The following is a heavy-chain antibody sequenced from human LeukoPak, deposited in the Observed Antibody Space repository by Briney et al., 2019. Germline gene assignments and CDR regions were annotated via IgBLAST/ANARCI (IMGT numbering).Heavy chain of an antibody. Sequence: PGGSLRLSCAASGFTFSSYAMSWVRQAPGKGLEWVSSISGSGDSTYYADSVKGRFTISRDNSKNTLYLQMNNLRAEDTAVYYCAKVIRSSGWYVDYWGQGTLVTVSS. J-gene: IGHJ4*02. CDR1: GFTFSSYA. CDR2: ISGSGDST. CDR3: AKVIRSSGWYVDY. V-gene: IGHV3-23*01. D-gene: IGHD6-19*01.